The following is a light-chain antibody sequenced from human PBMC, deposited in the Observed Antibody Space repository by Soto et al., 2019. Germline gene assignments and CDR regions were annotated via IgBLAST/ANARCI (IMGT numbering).Light chain of an antibody. CDR2: ATS. CDR3: QQPPYT. V-gene: IGKV1-39*01. Sequence: DIPMTQSPSSLSASVGYRVTITCPASQTPRTFLNWYQQKPGKAPKLLIYATSTLQSGVPSRFSGRDSGADFTLTINNLQPEDFATYYCQQPPYTFGPGTKVDIK. CDR1: QTPRTF. J-gene: IGKJ3*01.